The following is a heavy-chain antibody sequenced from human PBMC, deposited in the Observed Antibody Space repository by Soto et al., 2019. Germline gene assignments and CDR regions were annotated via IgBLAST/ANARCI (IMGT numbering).Heavy chain of an antibody. CDR2: INPSGGST. Sequence: GASVKVSCKASGYTFTSYYMHWVRQAPGQGLEWMGIINPSGGSTSYAQKFQGRVTMTRDTSTSTVYMELSSLRSEDTAVYYCARDQGQQLVLGAFDIWGQGTMVTVSS. CDR1: GYTFTSYY. CDR3: ARDQGQQLVLGAFDI. J-gene: IGHJ3*02. D-gene: IGHD6-13*01. V-gene: IGHV1-46*01.